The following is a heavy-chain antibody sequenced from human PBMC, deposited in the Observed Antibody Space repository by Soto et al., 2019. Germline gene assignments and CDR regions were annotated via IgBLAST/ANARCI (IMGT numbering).Heavy chain of an antibody. CDR1: GGTFSSYT. CDR2: IIPILGIA. Sequence: QVQLVQSGAEVKKPGSSVKVSCKASGGTFSSYTISWVRQAPGQGLEWMGRIIPILGIANYAQKFQGRVTITADKSTSTGYMELSSLRSEDTAVYYCAGGPRRAGSYYIRRDAFDTWGQGTMVTVSS. CDR3: AGGPRRAGSYYIRRDAFDT. D-gene: IGHD3-10*01. J-gene: IGHJ3*02. V-gene: IGHV1-69*02.